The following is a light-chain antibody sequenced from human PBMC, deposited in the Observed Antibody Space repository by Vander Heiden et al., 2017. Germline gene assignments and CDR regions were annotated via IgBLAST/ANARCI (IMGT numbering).Light chain of an antibody. CDR1: CSNIGTNS. J-gene: IGLJ3*02. CDR2: NSN. CDR3: AAWDGSLAGV. Sequence: QSVLTKPPLASGTPGQRATITCSGICSNIGTNSGNWYQQLPGTAHKLVIYNSNQRPSGVPDRFSGSKSGTSASLVISGLQSEDEADYYCAAWDGSLAGVFSGGTKLTVL. V-gene: IGLV1-44*01.